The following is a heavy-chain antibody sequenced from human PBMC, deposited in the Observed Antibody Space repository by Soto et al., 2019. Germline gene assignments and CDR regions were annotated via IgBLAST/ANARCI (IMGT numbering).Heavy chain of an antibody. V-gene: IGHV3-21*01. Sequence: PGGSLRLSCAASGFTFSSYSVNWVRQAPGKGLEWVSSISSSSSYIYYADSVKGRFTISRDNAKNSLYLQMNSLRAEDTAVYYCARVGGGYQLLHAFDIWGQGTMVTVSS. CDR3: ARVGGGYQLLHAFDI. CDR2: ISSSSSYI. J-gene: IGHJ3*02. D-gene: IGHD2-2*01. CDR1: GFTFSSYS.